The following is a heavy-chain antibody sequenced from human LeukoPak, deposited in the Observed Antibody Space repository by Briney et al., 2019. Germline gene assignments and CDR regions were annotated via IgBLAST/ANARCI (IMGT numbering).Heavy chain of an antibody. J-gene: IGHJ4*02. Sequence: SGSGGSTYYADSVKGRFTISRDNSKNTLYLQMNSLRAEDTAVYYCAKVLSAVAGTIPFDYWGQGTLVTVSS. D-gene: IGHD6-19*01. CDR3: AKVLSAVAGTIPFDY. CDR2: SGSGGST. V-gene: IGHV3-23*01.